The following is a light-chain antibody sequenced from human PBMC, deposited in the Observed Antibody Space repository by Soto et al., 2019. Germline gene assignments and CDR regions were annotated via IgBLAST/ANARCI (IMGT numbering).Light chain of an antibody. J-gene: IGKJ2*01. CDR1: QSVSSW. V-gene: IGKV1-5*03. CDR2: KAS. CDR3: QQYNSYSPST. Sequence: DIQMTQSPSTLSASVGDRVTITCRASQSVSSWLAWYQQKPGKAPKLLIYKASSLETGVPSRFSGSGSGTEFTLTISHLQPDDFATYYCQQYNSYSPSTFGQGTRLEIK.